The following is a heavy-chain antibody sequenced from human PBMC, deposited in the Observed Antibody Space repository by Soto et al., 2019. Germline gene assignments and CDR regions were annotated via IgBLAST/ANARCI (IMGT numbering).Heavy chain of an antibody. CDR1: GFTFSTYA. D-gene: IGHD3-10*01. V-gene: IGHV3-23*01. CDR3: ARAPIIPGFFDY. J-gene: IGHJ4*02. CDR2: VSASGLNT. Sequence: GGSLRLSCAASGFTFSTYAMAWVRQAPGKGLEWVSGVSASGLNTDYADPVKGRFYISRDNSKNTLYLQMNSLRAEDTAVYYCARAPIIPGFFDYWGQGTLVTVSS.